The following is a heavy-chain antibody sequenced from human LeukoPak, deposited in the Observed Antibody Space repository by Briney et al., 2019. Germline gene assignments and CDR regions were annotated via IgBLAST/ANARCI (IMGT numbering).Heavy chain of an antibody. CDR1: GFTFSSYA. V-gene: IGHV3-23*01. Sequence: PGGSLRLSCAASGFTFSSYAMSWVRQAPGKGLEWVSAISGSGGSTYYADSVKGRFTISRDNSKNTLYLQMNSLRAEDTAVYYCAKASGWVYYDFWSGYYTGFPRPYYFDYWGQGTLVTVSS. CDR2: ISGSGGST. D-gene: IGHD3-3*01. J-gene: IGHJ4*02. CDR3: AKASGWVYYDFWSGYYTGFPRPYYFDY.